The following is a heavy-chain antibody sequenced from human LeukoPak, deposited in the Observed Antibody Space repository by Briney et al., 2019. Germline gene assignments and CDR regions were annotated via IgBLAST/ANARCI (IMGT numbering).Heavy chain of an antibody. V-gene: IGHV3-30*04. D-gene: IGHD3-16*01. Sequence: GRSLRLSCAASGFTFSSYAMHWVRQAPGKGLEWVAVISYDGSNKYYADSVKGRFTISRDNSKNTLYLQMNSLRAEDTAVYYCAREGGLFGWSGDLNFDYWGQGTLVTVSS. CDR2: ISYDGSNK. CDR1: GFTFSSYA. CDR3: AREGGLFGWSGDLNFDY. J-gene: IGHJ4*02.